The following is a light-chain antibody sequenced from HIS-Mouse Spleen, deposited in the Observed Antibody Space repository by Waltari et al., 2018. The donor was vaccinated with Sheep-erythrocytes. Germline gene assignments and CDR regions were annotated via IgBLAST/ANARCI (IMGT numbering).Light chain of an antibody. Sequence: SYELTQPPSVSVSPGQTASITCSGDKLGDKYACWYQQKPGQSPVLVIYQESKRPSGIPERFSGSNSGNTATLTISGTQAMDEADYYCCSYAGSYNHVFATGTKVTVL. V-gene: IGLV3-1*01. CDR1: KLGDKY. CDR3: CSYAGSYNHV. J-gene: IGLJ1*01. CDR2: QES.